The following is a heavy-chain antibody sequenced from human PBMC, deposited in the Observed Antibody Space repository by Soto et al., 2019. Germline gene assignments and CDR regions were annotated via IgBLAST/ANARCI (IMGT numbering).Heavy chain of an antibody. V-gene: IGHV5-10-1*01. CDR2: IDPSDSQT. J-gene: IGHJ4*02. D-gene: IGHD5-12*01. Sequence: GESLKISCKGSGYSFAGYWITWVRQKPGKGLEWMGRIDPSDSQTYYSPSFRGHVTISVTKSITTVFLQWSSLRASDTAMYYCARQIYDADKGPNFNYYFDPGGQETRFTFPS. CDR3: ARQIYDADKGPNFNYYFDP. CDR1: GYSFAGYW.